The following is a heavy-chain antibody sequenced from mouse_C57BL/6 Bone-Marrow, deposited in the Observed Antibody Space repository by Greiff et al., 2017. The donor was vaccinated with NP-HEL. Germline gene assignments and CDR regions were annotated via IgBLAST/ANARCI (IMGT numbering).Heavy chain of an antibody. V-gene: IGHV5-17*01. J-gene: IGHJ4*01. CDR2: ISSGSSTI. D-gene: IGHD2-12*01. Sequence: EVKLMESGGGLVMPGGSLKLSCAASGFTFSDYGMHWVRQAPEKGLEWVAYISSGSSTIYYADTVKGRFTISRDNAKNSLFLQMTSLRSEETAMYYCGRSYREYYYYAMGYWGRGTSVPVSS. CDR1: GFTFSDYG. CDR3: GRSYREYYYYAMGY.